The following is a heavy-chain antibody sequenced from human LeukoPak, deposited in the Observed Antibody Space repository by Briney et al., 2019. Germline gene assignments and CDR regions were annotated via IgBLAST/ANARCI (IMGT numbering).Heavy chain of an antibody. J-gene: IGHJ4*02. Sequence: GGSLRLSCAASGFTFSSYWMSWVRQAPGKGLEWVANIKQDGSEKYYVDSVKGRFTISRDNAKNSLYLQMNSLRAEDTAVYYCARIAGYCSSTSCYNPYDYWGQGTLVTVSS. CDR3: ARIAGYCSSTSCYNPYDY. D-gene: IGHD2-2*02. V-gene: IGHV3-7*03. CDR2: IKQDGSEK. CDR1: GFTFSSYW.